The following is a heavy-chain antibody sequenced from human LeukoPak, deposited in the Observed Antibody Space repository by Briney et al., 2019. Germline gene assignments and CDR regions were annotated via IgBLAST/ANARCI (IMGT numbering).Heavy chain of an antibody. V-gene: IGHV4-34*01. Sequence: KPSGTLSLTCAVYGGSFSGSFWTWIRKPPGKGLEWIGEINHSGSTNSNPSLKSRVTISVDTSKSQFSLKLRSVTAADTALYYCARGLRRRGADSFDLWGQGTMVTVSS. CDR3: ARGLRRRGADSFDL. CDR2: INHSGST. CDR1: GGSFSGSF. D-gene: IGHD1-26*01. J-gene: IGHJ3*01.